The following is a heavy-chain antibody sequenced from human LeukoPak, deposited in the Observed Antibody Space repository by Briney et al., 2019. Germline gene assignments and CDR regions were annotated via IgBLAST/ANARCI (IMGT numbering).Heavy chain of an antibody. CDR1: GGSISSSSYY. Sequence: SETLSLTCTVSGGSISSSSYYWGWIRQPPGKGLGWIGSIYYSGSTYYNPSLKSRVTISVDTSKNQFSLKLSSVTAADTAVYYCAGTYGSGSYYKSPFDYWGQGTLVTVSS. D-gene: IGHD3-10*01. J-gene: IGHJ4*02. CDR2: IYYSGST. V-gene: IGHV4-39*01. CDR3: AGTYGSGSYYKSPFDY.